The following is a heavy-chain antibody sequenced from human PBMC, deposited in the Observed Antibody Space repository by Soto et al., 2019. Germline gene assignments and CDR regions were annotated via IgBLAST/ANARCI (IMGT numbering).Heavy chain of an antibody. D-gene: IGHD5-18*01. CDR1: GGTFSSYA. J-gene: IGHJ6*02. CDR2: IIPIFGTA. Sequence: QVQLVQSGAEVKKPGSSVKVSCKASGGTFSSYAISWVRQAPGQGLEWMGGIIPIFGTANYAQKFQGRVTITADESTSTDYLELSSLRSEDTAVYYCARGENTAMTYYYGMDVWGQGTTVTVSS. CDR3: ARGENTAMTYYYGMDV. V-gene: IGHV1-69*01.